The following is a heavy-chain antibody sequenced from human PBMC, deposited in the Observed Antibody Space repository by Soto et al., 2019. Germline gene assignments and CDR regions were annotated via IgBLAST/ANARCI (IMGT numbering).Heavy chain of an antibody. D-gene: IGHD3-10*01. CDR1: GFTFSSYS. J-gene: IGHJ6*02. CDR3: AKIGTYLRMDV. Sequence: EVQLVESGGGLVQPGGSLRISCAVSGFTFSSYSMNWVRQAPGKGLEWVSYISSGSGTTYYADSVKGRFSISRDNANNSLYLQMNRLRVEDTAVYYCAKIGTYLRMDVWGQGTTVTVSS. V-gene: IGHV3-48*01. CDR2: ISSGSGTT.